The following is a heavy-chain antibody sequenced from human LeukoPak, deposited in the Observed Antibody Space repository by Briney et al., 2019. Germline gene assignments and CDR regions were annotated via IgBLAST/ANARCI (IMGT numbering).Heavy chain of an antibody. CDR2: IYHSGST. CDR3: ARGYYDFWSGHPWGAFDI. J-gene: IGHJ3*02. V-gene: IGHV4-38-2*01. Sequence: PSETLSLTCAVSGYSISSGYYWGWIRQPPEKGLEWIGSIYHSGSTYYNPSLKSRVTISVDTSKNQFSLKLSSVTAADTAVYYCARGYYDFWSGHPWGAFDIWGQGTMVTVSS. D-gene: IGHD3-3*01. CDR1: GYSISSGYY.